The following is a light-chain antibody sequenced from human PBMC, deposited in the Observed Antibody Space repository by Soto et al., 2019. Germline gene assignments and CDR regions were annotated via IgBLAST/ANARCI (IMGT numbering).Light chain of an antibody. J-gene: IGKJ1*01. Sequence: DIQMTQSPSPLSASVGDRVTITCLAGQTISSSLAWYQQKPGKAPKILIYKASSLESGVPSRFSGSGSGTECTLTISSLQPDDFAVYYCQQYNNWPRTLGQGTKVDIK. CDR1: QTISSS. CDR3: QQYNNWPRT. CDR2: KAS. V-gene: IGKV1-5*03.